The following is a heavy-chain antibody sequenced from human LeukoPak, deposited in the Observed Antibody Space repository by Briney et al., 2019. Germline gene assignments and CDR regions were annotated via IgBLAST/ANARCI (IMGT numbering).Heavy chain of an antibody. CDR1: GHTFSTYY. D-gene: IGHD3-22*01. CDR3: ATIHYDSSGYGIDY. V-gene: IGHV1-46*01. Sequence: ASVKVSCKASGHTFSTYYMDWVRQAPGQGLEWMGRINPSGGSSSYAHKFQGRVTMTRDMSTSTVYLDLSSLKSEDTAVYYCATIHYDSSGYGIDYWGQGTLVTVSS. CDR2: INPSGGSS. J-gene: IGHJ4*02.